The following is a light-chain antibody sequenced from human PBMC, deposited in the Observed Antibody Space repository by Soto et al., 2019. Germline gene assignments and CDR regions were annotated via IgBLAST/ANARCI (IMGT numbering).Light chain of an antibody. CDR1: SSDVGSHNL. CDR3: CSYGGSSAV. J-gene: IGLJ7*01. CDR2: EVS. Sequence: TGTSSDVGSHNLVSWYQQHPGQAPKLMIYEVSKRPLGVSARFSASKSGNTASLTISGLQAEDEADYSCCSYGGSSAVFGGGTQLTVL. V-gene: IGLV2-23*02.